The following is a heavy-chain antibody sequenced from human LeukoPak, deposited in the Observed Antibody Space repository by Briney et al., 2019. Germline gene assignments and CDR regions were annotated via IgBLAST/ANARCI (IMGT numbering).Heavy chain of an antibody. J-gene: IGHJ4*02. CDR1: GGSISSGGYY. CDR2: IYHSGST. Sequence: PSQTLSLTCTVSGGSISSGGYYWSWIRQPPGKGLEWIGYIYHSGSTYYNPSLKSRVTISVDRSKNQFSLKLSSVTAADTAVYYCARSESDYGDYVGWGQGTLVTVSS. D-gene: IGHD4-17*01. CDR3: ARSESDYGDYVG. V-gene: IGHV4-30-2*01.